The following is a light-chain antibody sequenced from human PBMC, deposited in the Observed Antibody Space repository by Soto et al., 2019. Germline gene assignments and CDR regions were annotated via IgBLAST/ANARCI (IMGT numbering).Light chain of an antibody. J-gene: IGKJ1*01. CDR2: GSS. V-gene: IGKV1-39*01. CDR1: RNVDNN. Sequence: DIQMTQSPSSLSASVGDRVTITCRASRNVDNNVNWYQQKPGKAPNLLIYGSSTLYGGVSSRFSGSGSGTAFTLTVSSLHPEDFAVYFCQQSYSSPWTFGLGTKVEI. CDR3: QQSYSSPWT.